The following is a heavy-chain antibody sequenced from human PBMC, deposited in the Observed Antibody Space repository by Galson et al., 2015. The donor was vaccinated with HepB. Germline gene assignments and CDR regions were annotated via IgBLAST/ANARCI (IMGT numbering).Heavy chain of an antibody. CDR3: ARDRLPSSWYREYFDY. J-gene: IGHJ4*02. CDR2: IWYNGSNK. Sequence: SLRLSCAASGFTFSSYGLHWVRQAPGKGLEWVAVIWYNGSNKYYADSVKGRFTISRDNSKNTLYLQMNSLRAEDTAVYYCARDRLPSSWYREYFDYWGQGTLVTVSS. V-gene: IGHV3-33*01. CDR1: GFTFSSYG. D-gene: IGHD6-13*01.